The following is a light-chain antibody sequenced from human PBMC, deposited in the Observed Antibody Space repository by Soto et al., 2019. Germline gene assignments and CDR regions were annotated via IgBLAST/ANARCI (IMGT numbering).Light chain of an antibody. J-gene: IGLJ3*02. CDR3: APWDVDLNGPV. CDR2: NND. CDR1: SSNIGSHA. Sequence: SVLTQPPSASGTPGQRVTISCSGSSSNIGSHAVNWYQQFPGAAPKLLIYNNDQRPSGVPDRFSGSKSGTSASLAISGLQSEDEGSYYCAPWDVDLNGPVFGGGTKLTVL. V-gene: IGLV1-44*01.